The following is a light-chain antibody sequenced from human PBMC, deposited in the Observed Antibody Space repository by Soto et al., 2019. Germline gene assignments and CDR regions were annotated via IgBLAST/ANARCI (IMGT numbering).Light chain of an antibody. CDR1: QSVSSN. CDR3: QQYNDWPLT. Sequence: EIVMTQSPVTLSVSPGERVTLSCSASQSVSSNLAWYQQKPGQAPSLLIYGAFTRATGIPARFSGTGSGTEFTLTISSLQSEDFALSYCQQYNDWPLTFGQGTKVDI. J-gene: IGKJ1*01. V-gene: IGKV3-15*01. CDR2: GAF.